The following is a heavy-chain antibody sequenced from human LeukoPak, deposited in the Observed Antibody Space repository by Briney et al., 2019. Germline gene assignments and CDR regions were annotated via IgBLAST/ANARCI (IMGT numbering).Heavy chain of an antibody. CDR3: ARMGYYYDSSGYWEYFQH. Sequence: SETLSLTCTVSGGSISSYYWSWIRQPAGKGLEWIGRIYTSGSTNYNPSLKSRVTMSVDTSKNQFSLKLSSVTAADTAVYYCARMGYYYDSSGYWEYFQHWGQGTLVTVSS. CDR1: GGSISSYY. CDR2: IYTSGST. J-gene: IGHJ1*01. V-gene: IGHV4-4*07. D-gene: IGHD3-22*01.